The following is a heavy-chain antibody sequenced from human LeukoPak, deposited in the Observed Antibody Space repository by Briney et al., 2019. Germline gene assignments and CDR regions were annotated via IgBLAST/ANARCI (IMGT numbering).Heavy chain of an antibody. V-gene: IGHV3-21*01. J-gene: IGHJ4*02. CDR2: ISSSSSYI. Sequence: GGSLRLSCAASGSTFSSYSMNWVRQAPGKGLEWVSCISSSSSYIYYADSVKGGFTISRDNAKNSLYLQMNSLRAEDTAVYYCAGKNEYSYGSIFDYWGQGTLVTVSS. CDR1: GSTFSSYS. D-gene: IGHD5-18*01. CDR3: AGKNEYSYGSIFDY.